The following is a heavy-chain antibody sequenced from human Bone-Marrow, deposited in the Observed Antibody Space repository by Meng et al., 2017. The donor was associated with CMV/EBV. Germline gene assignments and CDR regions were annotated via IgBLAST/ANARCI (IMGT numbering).Heavy chain of an antibody. CDR3: ARIRPKVNWFDP. Sequence: GSLRLSCAVYGGSFSGYYWSWIRQPPGKGLEWIGEINHSRSTNYNPSLKSRVTISVDTSKNQFSLKLGSVTAADTAVYYCARIRPKVNWFDPWGQGTLVTVSS. V-gene: IGHV4-34*01. CDR1: GGSFSGYY. CDR2: INHSRST. J-gene: IGHJ5*02.